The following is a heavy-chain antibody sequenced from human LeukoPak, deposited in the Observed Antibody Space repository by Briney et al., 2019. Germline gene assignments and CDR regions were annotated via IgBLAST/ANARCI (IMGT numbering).Heavy chain of an antibody. CDR1: GFSVSSDY. Sequence: GGSLRLSCAASGFSVSSDYVSWVRQAPGKGLEWVSVIYSGGTTYYADSIKGRFTISRDNSKNTLYLQMNSLRAEDTAVYYCAGRYDSSGYPLHWGQGTLVTVSS. CDR2: IYSGGTT. V-gene: IGHV3-53*01. CDR3: AGRYDSSGYPLH. D-gene: IGHD3-22*01. J-gene: IGHJ4*02.